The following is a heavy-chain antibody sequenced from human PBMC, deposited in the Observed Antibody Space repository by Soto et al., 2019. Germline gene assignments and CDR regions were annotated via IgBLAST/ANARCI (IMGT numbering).Heavy chain of an antibody. CDR2: INHSGST. D-gene: IGHD2-21*02. CDR3: ARTRGVVTAILDAFDI. CDR1: GGSFSGYY. J-gene: IGHJ3*02. V-gene: IGHV4-34*01. Sequence: PSETLSLTCAVYGGSFSGYYWSWIRQPPGKGLEWIGEINHSGSTNYNPSLKSRVTISVDTSKNQFSLKLSSVTAADTAVYYCARTRGVVTAILDAFDIWGQGTMVTVS.